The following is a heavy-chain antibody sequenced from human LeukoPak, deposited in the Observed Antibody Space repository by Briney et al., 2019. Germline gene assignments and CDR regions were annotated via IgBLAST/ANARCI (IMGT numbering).Heavy chain of an antibody. CDR1: GGSISSGSYY. D-gene: IGHD3-22*01. V-gene: IGHV4-61*02. CDR2: IYTSASP. CDR3: ARGEPTYYYDSSGNPDAFDI. Sequence: SETLSLTCTVSGGSISSGSYYWSWIRQPAGKGLEWIGRIYTSASPNYHPSLKTRVTMSVDTAKNQFSLKLSSVTAADTAVYYCARGEPTYYYDSSGNPDAFDIWGQGTMVTVSS. J-gene: IGHJ3*02.